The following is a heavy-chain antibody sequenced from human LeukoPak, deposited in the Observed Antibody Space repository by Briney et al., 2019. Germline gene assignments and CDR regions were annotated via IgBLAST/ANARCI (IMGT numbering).Heavy chain of an antibody. V-gene: IGHV4-39*01. CDR3: ARTYHYYYYMDV. Sequence: SETLSLTCTVSGGSISSGSYYWSWIRQPAGKGLEWIGSIYYSGSTYYNPSLKSRVTISVDTSKNQFSLKLSSVTAADTAVYYCARTYHYYYYMDVWGKGTTVTISS. CDR2: IYYSGST. J-gene: IGHJ6*03. CDR1: GGSISSGSYY.